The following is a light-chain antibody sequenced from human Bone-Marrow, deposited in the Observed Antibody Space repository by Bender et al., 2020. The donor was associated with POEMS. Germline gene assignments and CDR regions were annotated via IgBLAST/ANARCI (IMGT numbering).Light chain of an antibody. CDR2: DVS. Sequence: QSALTQPRSVSGSPGQSVTISCTGTSSDVGNYNYVSWYQQYPGKAPKVMIYDVSKRPSGVPDRFSGSKSGTSASLAITGLQAEDEGDYYCQSYDNSLGGWVFGGGTKLTVL. CDR1: SSDVGNYNY. V-gene: IGLV2-11*01. CDR3: QSYDNSLGGWV. J-gene: IGLJ3*02.